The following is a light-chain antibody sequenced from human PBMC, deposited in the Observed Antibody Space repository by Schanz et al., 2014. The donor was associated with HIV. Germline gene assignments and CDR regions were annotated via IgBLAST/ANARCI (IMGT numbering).Light chain of an antibody. J-gene: IGLJ2*01. Sequence: QSALTQPPSASGSPGQSVTISCTGTSSDVGGYNYVAWYQQHPGKAPKLMIYEVSKRPSGVPDRFSGSKSGNTASLTVSGLQSEDEADYYCSSKLPGGKLVLRGGTKVTVL. V-gene: IGLV2-8*01. CDR2: EVS. CDR3: SSKLPGGKLV. CDR1: SSDVGGYNY.